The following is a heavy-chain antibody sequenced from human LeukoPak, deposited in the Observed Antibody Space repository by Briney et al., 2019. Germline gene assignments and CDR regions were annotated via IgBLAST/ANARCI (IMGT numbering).Heavy chain of an antibody. CDR3: ARDLYCSGGSCYSALVGD. D-gene: IGHD2-15*01. CDR2: INPSGGST. V-gene: IGHV1-46*01. J-gene: IGHJ4*02. CDR1: GYTFTSYY. Sequence: ASVKVSCKASGYTFTSYYMHWVRQAPGQGLEWMGIINPSGGSTSYAQKFQGRVTMTRDTSTSTVYMELSSLRCEDKAVYYCARDLYCSGGSCYSALVGDWGQGTLVTVSS.